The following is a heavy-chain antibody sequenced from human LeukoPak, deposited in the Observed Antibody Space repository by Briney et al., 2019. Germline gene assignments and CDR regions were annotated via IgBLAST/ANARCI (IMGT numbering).Heavy chain of an antibody. CDR2: IYTSGST. CDR3: ASREIVVVTATYDY. J-gene: IGHJ4*02. Sequence: SETLSLTCTVSGGSISSYYWSWIRQPAGKGLEWIGRIYTSGSTNYNPSLKSRVTISVDTSKNQFSLKLSSVTAADTAVYYCASREIVVVTATYDYWGQGTLVTVSS. D-gene: IGHD2-21*02. CDR1: GGSISSYY. V-gene: IGHV4-4*07.